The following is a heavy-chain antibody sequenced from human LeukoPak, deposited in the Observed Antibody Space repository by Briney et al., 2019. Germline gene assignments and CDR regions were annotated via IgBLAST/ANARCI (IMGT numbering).Heavy chain of an antibody. CDR3: ARHGGPAAGLDY. D-gene: IGHD6-13*01. Sequence: PSETLSLTCNVSGDSISSSPYYWGWIRQPPGKGLEWIASVYPSGTTYYTPSLKSRVTISIDTSKSQFSLRLSSVTAADTAVYYCARHGGPAAGLDYWGQGSLVTVSS. V-gene: IGHV4-39*01. J-gene: IGHJ4*02. CDR2: VYPSGTT. CDR1: GDSISSSPYY.